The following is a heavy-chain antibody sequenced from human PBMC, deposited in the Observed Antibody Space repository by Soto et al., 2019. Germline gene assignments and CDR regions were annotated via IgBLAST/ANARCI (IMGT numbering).Heavy chain of an antibody. CDR3: ARLPYCGGDCYSKYYYYYYGMDV. V-gene: IGHV5-51*01. CDR1: GYSFTSYW. J-gene: IGHJ6*02. Sequence: GESLKISCKGSGYSFTSYWIGWVRQMPGKGLEWMGIIYPGDSDTRYSPSFQGQVTISADKSISTAYLQWSSLKASDTAMYYCARLPYCGGDCYSKYYYYYYGMDVWGQGTTVTVSS. CDR2: IYPGDSDT. D-gene: IGHD2-21*02.